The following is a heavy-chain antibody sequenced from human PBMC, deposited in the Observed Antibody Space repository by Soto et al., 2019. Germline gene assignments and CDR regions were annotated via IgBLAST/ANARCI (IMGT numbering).Heavy chain of an antibody. CDR3: AGLDWLVPEVYYGMDV. D-gene: IGHD3-9*01. CDR2: INHSGST. J-gene: IGHJ6*02. V-gene: IGHV4-34*01. CDR1: GGSFSGYY. Sequence: PSETLSLTCAVYGGSFSGYYWSWIRQPPGKGLEWIGEINHSGSTNYNPSLKSRVTISVDTSKNQFSLKLNSVTAADTAVYYCAGLDWLVPEVYYGMDVWGQGTTVTVSS.